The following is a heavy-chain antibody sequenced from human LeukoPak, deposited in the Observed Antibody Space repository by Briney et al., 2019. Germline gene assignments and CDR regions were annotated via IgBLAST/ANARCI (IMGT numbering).Heavy chain of an antibody. CDR2: IDHRGNT. Sequence: SGTLSLTCAVSGDSITNTNWWNWVRQPPGKGLEWIAEIDHRGNTNYNPSLKSRVTISADKSKNQFSLKLNSVTAADTAVYYCARGNGGGYYYGMDVWGQGTTVTVSS. CDR1: GDSITNTNW. D-gene: IGHD2-15*01. V-gene: IGHV4-4*02. J-gene: IGHJ6*02. CDR3: ARGNGGGYYYGMDV.